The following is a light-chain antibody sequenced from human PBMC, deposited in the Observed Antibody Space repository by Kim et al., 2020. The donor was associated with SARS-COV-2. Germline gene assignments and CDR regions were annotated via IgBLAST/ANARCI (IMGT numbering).Light chain of an antibody. J-gene: IGLJ1*01. V-gene: IGLV1-51*01. CDR3: GTWDSSLSAYV. Sequence: GQKVTVSCTGSSCNIENNYVSWYQQLPGTAPKLLIYDNNKRPSGIPDRFSGSKSGTSATLGITGLQTGDEADYYCGTWDSSLSAYVFGTGTKVTVL. CDR2: DNN. CDR1: SCNIENNY.